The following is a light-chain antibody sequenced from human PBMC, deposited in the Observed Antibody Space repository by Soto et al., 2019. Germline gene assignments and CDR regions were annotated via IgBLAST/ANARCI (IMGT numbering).Light chain of an antibody. CDR1: QRVSSN. Sequence: EIVMTQSPATLSVSPGERATLSCRASQRVSSNLDWYQQKHGQAPRLLIYGAYTRDTGIPARVSGSWSATEYTLTIISLQSEDFSVYYWQQYNYWPPYTFGQVTKLEIK. CDR2: GAY. J-gene: IGKJ2*01. V-gene: IGKV3-15*01. CDR3: QQYNYWPPYT.